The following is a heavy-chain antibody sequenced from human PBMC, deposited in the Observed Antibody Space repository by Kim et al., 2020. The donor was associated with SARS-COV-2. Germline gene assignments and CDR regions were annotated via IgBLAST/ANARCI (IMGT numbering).Heavy chain of an antibody. CDR3: AGGPVTTQGRYGMDV. J-gene: IGHJ6*02. D-gene: IGHD4-4*01. CDR1: GYTFTGYY. V-gene: IGHV1-2*06. CDR2: INPNSGGT. Sequence: ASVKVSCKASGYTFTGYYMHWVRQAPGQGLEWMGRINPNSGGTNYAQKFQGRVTMTRDTSISTAYMELSRLRSDDTAVYYCAGGPVTTQGRYGMDVWGQGTTVTVSS.